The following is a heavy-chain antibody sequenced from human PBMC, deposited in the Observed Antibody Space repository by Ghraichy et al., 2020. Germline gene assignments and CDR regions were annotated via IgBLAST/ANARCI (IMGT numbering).Heavy chain of an antibody. J-gene: IGHJ6*02. CDR2: ISGSGGST. CDR1: GFTFSSYA. Sequence: GSLRLSCAASGFTFSSYAMSWVRQAPGKGLEWVSAISGSGGSTYYADSVKGRFTISRDNSKNTLYLQMNSLRAEDTAVYYCAKGGYSSGWYDYYYGMDVWGQGTTVTVSS. D-gene: IGHD6-19*01. V-gene: IGHV3-23*01. CDR3: AKGGYSSGWYDYYYGMDV.